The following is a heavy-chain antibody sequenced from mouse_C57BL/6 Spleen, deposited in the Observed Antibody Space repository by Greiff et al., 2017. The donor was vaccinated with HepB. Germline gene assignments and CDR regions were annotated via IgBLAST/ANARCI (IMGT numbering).Heavy chain of an antibody. V-gene: IGHV1-82*01. Sequence: VKVVESGPELVKPGASVKISCKASGYAFSSSWMNWVKQRPGKGLEWIGRIYPGDGDTNYNGKFKGKATLTADKSSSTAYMQLSSLTSEDSAVYFCARPWGLGAMDYWGQGTSVTVSS. J-gene: IGHJ4*01. D-gene: IGHD3-1*01. CDR3: ARPWGLGAMDY. CDR2: IYPGDGDT. CDR1: GYAFSSSW.